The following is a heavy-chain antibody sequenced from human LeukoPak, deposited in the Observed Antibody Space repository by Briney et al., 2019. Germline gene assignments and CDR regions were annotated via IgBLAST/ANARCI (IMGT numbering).Heavy chain of an antibody. Sequence: SVKVSCKASGGTFISYAISWVRQAPGQGLEWMGGIIPIFGTANYAQKFQGRVTITADESTSTAYMELSSLRSEDTAVYYCARDRGEPSAFDIWGQGTMVTVSS. CDR1: GGTFISYA. D-gene: IGHD4-17*01. CDR2: IIPIFGTA. V-gene: IGHV1-69*13. CDR3: ARDRGEPSAFDI. J-gene: IGHJ3*02.